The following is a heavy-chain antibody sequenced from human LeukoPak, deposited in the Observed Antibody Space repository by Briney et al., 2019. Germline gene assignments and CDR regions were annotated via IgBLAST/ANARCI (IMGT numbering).Heavy chain of an antibody. CDR2: IYYSGST. J-gene: IGHJ5*02. CDR1: GGSISSSSYY. V-gene: IGHV4-39*01. CDR3: ARQNYDFWSGPPALFDP. Sequence: KPSETLSLTCTVSGGSISSSSYYWGWIRQPPGKGLEWIGSIYYSGSTYYNPSLKSRVNLSVDTSKNQFSLKLSSVTAADTAVYYCARQNYDFWSGPPALFDPWGQGTLVTVSS. D-gene: IGHD3-3*01.